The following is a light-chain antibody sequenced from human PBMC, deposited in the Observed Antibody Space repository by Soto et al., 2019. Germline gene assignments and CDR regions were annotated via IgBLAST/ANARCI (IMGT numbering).Light chain of an antibody. Sequence: EIVMTQSPATLSVSPGERATLSCRASQSVSSNLAWYQQKPGQAPRLLIYGASTRATGIPARFCGSGSGTEFTLTISSLQSEDFAVYYCQQYNNWPRSFGQGTKVDNK. CDR2: GAS. V-gene: IGKV3-15*01. J-gene: IGKJ1*01. CDR3: QQYNNWPRS. CDR1: QSVSSN.